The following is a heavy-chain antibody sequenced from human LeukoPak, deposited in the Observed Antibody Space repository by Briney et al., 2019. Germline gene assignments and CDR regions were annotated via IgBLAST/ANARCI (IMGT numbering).Heavy chain of an antibody. Sequence: GRSLRLSCAASGFTFDEHAMHWVRHAPGKGLEWVSGISRNSGSIGYADSVKGRFTISRDNAKNSLYLQMNSLRAEDTAFYYCGRASGYCSSTSCPPDYWGQGTLVTVSS. CDR2: ISRNSGSI. CDR3: GRASGYCSSTSCPPDY. V-gene: IGHV3-9*01. CDR1: GFTFDEHA. J-gene: IGHJ4*02. D-gene: IGHD2-2*01.